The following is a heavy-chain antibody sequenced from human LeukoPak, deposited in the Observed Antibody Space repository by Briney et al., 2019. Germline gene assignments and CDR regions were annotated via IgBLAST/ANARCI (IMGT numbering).Heavy chain of an antibody. V-gene: IGHV3-21*01. D-gene: IGHD2-15*01. J-gene: IGHJ5*02. Sequence: PGGSLRLSCAASGFTLSSHSMNWVRQAPGKGLEWVSSISTSSSYIYYAESLKGRFTISRDNAKNSLYLQMNSLKADDTAVYYCARGRAVVAASDNWFAPWGQGTLVTVSS. CDR2: ISTSSSYI. CDR1: GFTLSSHS. CDR3: ARGRAVVAASDNWFAP.